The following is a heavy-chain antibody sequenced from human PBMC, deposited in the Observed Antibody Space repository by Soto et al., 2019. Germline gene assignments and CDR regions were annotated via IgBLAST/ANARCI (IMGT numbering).Heavy chain of an antibody. J-gene: IGHJ4*02. Sequence: QITLKESGPTLVKPTQTLTLTCTFSGFSLSTSGVGVGWIRQPPGKALEWLALIYWDDDKRYSPSLKSRLTITKDTSKNQVDLTMTNMDPVDTATYYCARRMAGYYFDYWGQGTLVTVSS. V-gene: IGHV2-5*02. CDR1: GFSLSTSGVG. CDR3: ARRMAGYYFDY. CDR2: IYWDDDK.